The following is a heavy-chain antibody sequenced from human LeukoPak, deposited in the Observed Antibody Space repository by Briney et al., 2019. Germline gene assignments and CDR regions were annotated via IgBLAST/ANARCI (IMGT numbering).Heavy chain of an antibody. J-gene: IGHJ4*02. CDR3: TRTVVYYYDSSGPFDY. D-gene: IGHD3-22*01. Sequence: GGSLRLPCAASGFTVSSKHMNWVRQAPGKGPEWVSVIYPGGTSYYADSVKGRFTISRDTSKNTLHLEMNSLRADDTAVYYCTRTVVYYYDSSGPFDYWGQGTLVTVSS. V-gene: IGHV3-53*01. CDR2: IYPGGTS. CDR1: GFTVSSKH.